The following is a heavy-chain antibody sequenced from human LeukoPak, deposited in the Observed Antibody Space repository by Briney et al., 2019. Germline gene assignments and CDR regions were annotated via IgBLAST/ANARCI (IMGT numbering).Heavy chain of an antibody. Sequence: GGSLRLSCAASGFTFSSYAMHWVRQAPGKGLEWVAVISYDGSTKYYADSVKGRFTISRDNSKTTLYLQMNSLRAEDTAVYYCARTLVVVMYYGMDVWGQGTTVTVSS. V-gene: IGHV3-30-3*01. CDR1: GFTFSSYA. CDR2: ISYDGSTK. CDR3: ARTLVVVMYYGMDV. D-gene: IGHD3-22*01. J-gene: IGHJ6*02.